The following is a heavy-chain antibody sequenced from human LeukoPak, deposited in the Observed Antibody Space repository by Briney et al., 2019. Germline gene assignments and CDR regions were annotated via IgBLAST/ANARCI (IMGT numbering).Heavy chain of an antibody. Sequence: SETLSLTCAVSGGSISSSNWWGWVRQPPGKGLEWIGEIYHSGSTNYNPSLKSRVTISVDKSKNQFSLKLSSVTAADTAVYYCARDTPGAAAGAFDYWGQGTLVTVSS. J-gene: IGHJ4*02. D-gene: IGHD6-25*01. V-gene: IGHV4-4*02. CDR2: IYHSGST. CDR3: ARDTPGAAAGAFDY. CDR1: GGSISSSNW.